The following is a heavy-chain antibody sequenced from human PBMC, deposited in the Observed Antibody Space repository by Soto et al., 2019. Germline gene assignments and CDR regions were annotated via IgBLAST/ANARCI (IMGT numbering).Heavy chain of an antibody. Sequence: EVHLLESGGGLVQPGGSLRLSCAASGFTFSSYAMSWVRQAPGKGLERVSGISVSGASTYYADSVKGRFTISRDNAKNTLYLQMNRLRAEDTAVYYCAKVRAAGIPKCFDPWGQGTLVTVSS. CDR2: ISVSGAST. CDR1: GFTFSSYA. CDR3: AKVRAAGIPKCFDP. J-gene: IGHJ5*02. V-gene: IGHV3-23*01. D-gene: IGHD6-13*01.